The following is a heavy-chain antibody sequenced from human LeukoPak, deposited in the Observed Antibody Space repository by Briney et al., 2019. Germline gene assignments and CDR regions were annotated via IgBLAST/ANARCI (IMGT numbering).Heavy chain of an antibody. V-gene: IGHV1-18*01. CDR2: ISAYNGNT. J-gene: IGHJ4*02. CDR1: GYTFTSYG. D-gene: IGHD3-22*01. CDR3: ARTKREYYYDSSGYYEYFDY. Sequence: ASVKVSCKASGYTFTSYGISWVRQAPGQGLEWMGWISAYNGNTNYAQKLQGRVTMTTDTSTSTAYMELRSLRSEDTAVYYCARTKREYYYDSSGYYEYFDYWGQGTLVTVSS.